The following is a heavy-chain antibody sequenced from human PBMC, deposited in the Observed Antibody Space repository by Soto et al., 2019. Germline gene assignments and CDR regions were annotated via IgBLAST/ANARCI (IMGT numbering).Heavy chain of an antibody. V-gene: IGHV1-69*06. CDR2: IIPMFGTT. Sequence: QVQLVQSGPEVKKPGSSVKVSCKTSGDTFKKFAISWVRQAPGQGPEWMGGIIPMFGTTKYTQKFQGRVTFIADKSTGTGFIGVDRLMAEDTAPFFLRRGVVPGARGAPHYFPYGLDLRGQGTTVTVSS. CDR1: GDTFKKFA. CDR3: RRGVVPGARGAPHYFPYGLDL. J-gene: IGHJ6*02. D-gene: IGHD1-26*01.